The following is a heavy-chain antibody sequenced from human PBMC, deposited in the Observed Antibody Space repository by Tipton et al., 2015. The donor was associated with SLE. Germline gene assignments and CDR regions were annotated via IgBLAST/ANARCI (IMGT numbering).Heavy chain of an antibody. D-gene: IGHD6-6*01. J-gene: IGHJ5*02. CDR1: GGSINGYF. V-gene: IGHV4-4*07. Sequence: TLSLTCTVSGGSINGYFWSWIRQSAGKGLEWIGRIYTSGSTNYNSSLKSRVTMSVDTSKNQFSLKLNSVTAADTAVYYCARGGAGIAPRGWFDPWGPGTLVTVSS. CDR3: ARGGAGIAPRGWFDP. CDR2: IYTSGST.